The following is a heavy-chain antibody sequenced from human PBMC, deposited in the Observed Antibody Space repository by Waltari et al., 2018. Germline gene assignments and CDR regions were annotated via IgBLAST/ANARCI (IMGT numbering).Heavy chain of an antibody. J-gene: IGHJ4*02. D-gene: IGHD6-6*01. Sequence: QVQLQQWGAGLLKPSETLSLTCAVYGGSFSGYYWSWIRQPPGKGLEGIGEINHSGSTNYNPSLKGRVTISVDTSKNQFSLKLSSVTAADTAVYYCARARRASIAALRGFDYWGQGTLVTVSS. CDR1: GGSFSGYY. CDR3: ARARRASIAALRGFDY. V-gene: IGHV4-34*01. CDR2: INHSGST.